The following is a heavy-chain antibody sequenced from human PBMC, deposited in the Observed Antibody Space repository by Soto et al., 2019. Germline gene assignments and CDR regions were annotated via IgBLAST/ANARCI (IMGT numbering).Heavy chain of an antibody. J-gene: IGHJ6*03. Sequence: LRLSCAASGFTFSSYTMSLFRQAPGKGLEWVSAISGSGGSTYYADSVKGRFTISRDNSKNTLYLQMNSLRAEDTAVYYCAKGTTTDLYYYYYYMYVWGKGTTVTVSS. D-gene: IGHD4-4*01. V-gene: IGHV3-23*01. CDR1: GFTFSSYT. CDR3: AKGTTTDLYYYYYYMYV. CDR2: ISGSGGST.